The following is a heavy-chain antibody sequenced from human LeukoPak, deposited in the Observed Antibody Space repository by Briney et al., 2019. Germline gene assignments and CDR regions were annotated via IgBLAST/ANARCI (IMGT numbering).Heavy chain of an antibody. CDR2: IWYDGSFI. Sequence: PGGSLRLSCAASGFNFMNFGMHWVRQAPGKGQDWVAVIWYDGSFIYYADSVRGRFIISRGNAKNTLYLQMNSVRAGDTAIYYCAKVVQYTAPTGTGLASWGQGTLVTVSS. CDR3: AKVVQYTAPTGTGLAS. V-gene: IGHV3-33*06. D-gene: IGHD6-13*01. J-gene: IGHJ4*02. CDR1: GFNFMNFG.